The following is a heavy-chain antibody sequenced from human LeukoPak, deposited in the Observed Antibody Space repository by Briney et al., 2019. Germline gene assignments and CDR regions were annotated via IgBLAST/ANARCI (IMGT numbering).Heavy chain of an antibody. CDR1: GYTFTSYD. J-gene: IGHJ4*02. CDR3: ARGRGRPYYDFWSGYSGLEPADY. V-gene: IGHV1-8*01. D-gene: IGHD3-3*01. Sequence: ASVKVSCKASGYTFTSYDINWVRQATGQGLEWMGWMNPNSGNTGYAQKFQGRVTMTRNTSISTAYMELSSLRSEDTAVYYCARGRGRPYYDFWSGYSGLEPADYWGQGTLVTVSS. CDR2: MNPNSGNT.